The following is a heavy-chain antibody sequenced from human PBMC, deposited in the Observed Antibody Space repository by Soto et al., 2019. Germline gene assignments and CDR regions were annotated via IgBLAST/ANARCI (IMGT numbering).Heavy chain of an antibody. CDR1: GGSFSGYY. J-gene: IGHJ4*02. CDR3: AKNGVIVVAQLDY. CDR2: INHSGST. D-gene: IGHD2-15*01. V-gene: IGHV4-34*10. Sequence: ETLSLTCSAYGGSFSGYYWSWIRQPPGKGLEWIGEINHSGSTNYNPSVKGRFTISRDNSKNTLYLQMNSLRAEDTAVYYCAKNGVIVVAQLDYWGQGTLVTVSS.